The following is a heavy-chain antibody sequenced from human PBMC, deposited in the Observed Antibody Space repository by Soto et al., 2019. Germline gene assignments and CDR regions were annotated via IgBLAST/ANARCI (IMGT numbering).Heavy chain of an antibody. CDR1: GGSISSYY. Sequence: SETLSLTCTVSGGSISSYYWSWIRQPPGKGLEWIGYIYYSGSTNYNPSLKSRVTISVDTSKNQFSLKLSSVTAADTAVYYCARGMEDGDTAFDIWGQGTMVTVSS. D-gene: IGHD4-17*01. CDR2: IYYSGST. J-gene: IGHJ3*02. V-gene: IGHV4-59*01. CDR3: ARGMEDGDTAFDI.